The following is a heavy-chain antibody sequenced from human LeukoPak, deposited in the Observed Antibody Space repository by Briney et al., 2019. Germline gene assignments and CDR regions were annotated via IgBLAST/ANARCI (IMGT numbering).Heavy chain of an antibody. CDR3: ARHNPYYYDSSDY. J-gene: IGHJ4*02. Sequence: SETLSLTCTVSGGSISSYYWSWVRQPPGKGLEGSGDIYYSGSTNYNPSLKSRGTISVDTSKNQFSLKLISVTAADTAVYYCARHNPYYYDSSDYWGQGTLVTVSS. D-gene: IGHD3-22*01. V-gene: IGHV4-59*08. CDR1: GGSISSYY. CDR2: IYYSGST.